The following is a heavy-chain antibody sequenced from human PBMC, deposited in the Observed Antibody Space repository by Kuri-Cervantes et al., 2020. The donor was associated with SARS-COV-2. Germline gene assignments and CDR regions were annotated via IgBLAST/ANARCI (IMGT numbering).Heavy chain of an antibody. CDR2: IRSKAYGGTT. V-gene: IGHV3-49*04. Sequence: LSLTCAASGFTFSSYSMNWVRQAPGKGLEWVGFIRSKAYGGTTEYAASVKGRFTISRDDSKSIAYLQMNSLKTEDTAVYYCTSNDFWSGYYHDYWGQGTLVTVSS. D-gene: IGHD3-3*01. J-gene: IGHJ4*02. CDR1: GFTFSSYS. CDR3: TSNDFWSGYYHDY.